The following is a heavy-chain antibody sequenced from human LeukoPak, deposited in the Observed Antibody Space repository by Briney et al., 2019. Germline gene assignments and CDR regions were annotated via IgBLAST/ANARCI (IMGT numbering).Heavy chain of an antibody. J-gene: IGHJ6*02. D-gene: IGHD2-2*01. CDR3: ARQGLENYIVVVPAAPDV. CDR1: GGSISSSSYY. CDR2: IYYSGST. Sequence: PSETLSLTCTVSGGSISSSSYYWGWLRQPPGKGLEWVGSIYYSGSTYYNPSLKSRVTISVDTSKNQFSLKLSSVTAADTAVYYCARQGLENYIVVVPAAPDVWGQGTTVTVSS. V-gene: IGHV4-39*01.